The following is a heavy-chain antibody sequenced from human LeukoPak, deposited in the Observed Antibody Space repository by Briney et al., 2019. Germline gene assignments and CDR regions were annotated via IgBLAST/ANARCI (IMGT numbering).Heavy chain of an antibody. CDR3: ASFPYYYDSSGYCY. V-gene: IGHV4-61*02. Sequence: RPSQTLSLTCTVSGGSISSGSYYWSWIRQPAGKGLEWIGRIYTSGSTNYNPSLKSRVTISVDTSKNQFSLKLSSVTAADTAVYYCASFPYYYDSSGYCYWGQGTLVTVSS. CDR2: IYTSGST. D-gene: IGHD3-22*01. J-gene: IGHJ4*02. CDR1: GGSISSGSYY.